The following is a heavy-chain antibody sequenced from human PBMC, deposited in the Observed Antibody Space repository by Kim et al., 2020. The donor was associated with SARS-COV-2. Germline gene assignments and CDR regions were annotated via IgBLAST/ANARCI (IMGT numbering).Heavy chain of an antibody. J-gene: IGHJ4*02. V-gene: IGHV4-39*01. Sequence: SETLSLTCTVSGGSISSSSYYWGWIRQPPGKGLEWIGSIYYSGSTYYNPSLKSRVTISVDTSKNQFSLKLSSVTAADTAVYYCARRGGYYDSSGLFDYWGQGTLVTVSS. CDR1: GGSISSSSYY. CDR2: IYYSGST. D-gene: IGHD3-22*01. CDR3: ARRGGYYDSSGLFDY.